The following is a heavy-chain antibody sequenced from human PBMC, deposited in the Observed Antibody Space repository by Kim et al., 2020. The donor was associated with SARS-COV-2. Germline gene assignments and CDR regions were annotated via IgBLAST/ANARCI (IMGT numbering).Heavy chain of an antibody. CDR2: INAGNGNT. D-gene: IGHD3-9*01. J-gene: IGHJ4*02. V-gene: IGHV1-3*01. CDR3: ARSFDWLLVLDY. CDR1: GYTFSNYA. Sequence: ALVKVSCKASGYTFSNYAMHWVRQAPGQRLEWMGWINAGNGNTKYSQKFQGRVTITRDTSASTAYMELSSLRSEDMAVYYCARSFDWLLVLDYWGQGTLV.